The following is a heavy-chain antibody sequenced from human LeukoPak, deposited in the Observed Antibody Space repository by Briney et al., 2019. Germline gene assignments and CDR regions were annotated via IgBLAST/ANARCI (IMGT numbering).Heavy chain of an antibody. CDR3: ARVPYDSSDYYYVGAFDY. CDR1: GFTFSSYW. Sequence: GGSLRLSCAAAGFTFSSYWMSWVRQAPGKGLEWVANIKQDGSEKYYVDSVKGRFTISRDNAKNSLYLQMNSLRAEDTAVYYCARVPYDSSDYYYVGAFDYWGQGTLVTVSS. CDR2: IKQDGSEK. V-gene: IGHV3-7*01. J-gene: IGHJ4*02. D-gene: IGHD3-22*01.